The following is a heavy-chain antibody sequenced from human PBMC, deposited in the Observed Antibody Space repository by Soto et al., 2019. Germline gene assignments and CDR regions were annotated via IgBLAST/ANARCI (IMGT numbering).Heavy chain of an antibody. CDR3: AYLNKPAAESVEAFDI. V-gene: IGHV3-23*01. D-gene: IGHD2-2*01. Sequence: GGSLRLSCAASGFTFSSYAMSWVRQAPGKGLEWVSAISVSGGSTYYADSVKGRFTISRDNSKNKLYLQMNSLRADDTAVDDCAYLNKPAAESVEAFDIWGQGTLVTVSS. J-gene: IGHJ3*02. CDR2: ISVSGGST. CDR1: GFTFSSYA.